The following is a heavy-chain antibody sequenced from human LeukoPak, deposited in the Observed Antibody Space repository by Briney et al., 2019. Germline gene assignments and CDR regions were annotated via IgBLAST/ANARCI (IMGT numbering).Heavy chain of an antibody. V-gene: IGHV4-34*01. Sequence: NPSETLSLTCAVYGGSFSGYYWSWIRQPPGKGLEWIGEINHSGSTNYNPSLKSRVTISVDTSKNQFSLKLSSVTAADTAVYYCARGAVAGYLDPWGQGTLVTVSS. CDR2: INHSGST. D-gene: IGHD6-13*01. CDR3: ARGAVAGYLDP. J-gene: IGHJ5*02. CDR1: GGSFSGYY.